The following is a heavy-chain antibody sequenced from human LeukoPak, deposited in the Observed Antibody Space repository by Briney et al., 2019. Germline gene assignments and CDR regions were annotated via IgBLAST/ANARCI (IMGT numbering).Heavy chain of an antibody. Sequence: GGSLSLSCAASGFTFSNYWMSWVRQAPGKGLEWVAVISYDGSNKYYADSVKGRFTISRDNSKNTLYLQMNSLRAEDTAVYYCAKSADTYYSDYDPDAFDIWGQGTMVTVSS. CDR1: GFTFSNYW. CDR2: ISYDGSNK. CDR3: AKSADTYYSDYDPDAFDI. J-gene: IGHJ3*02. D-gene: IGHD4-11*01. V-gene: IGHV3-30*18.